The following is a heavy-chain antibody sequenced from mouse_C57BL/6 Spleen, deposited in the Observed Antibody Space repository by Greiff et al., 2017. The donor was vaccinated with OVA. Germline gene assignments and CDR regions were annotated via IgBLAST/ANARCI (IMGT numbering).Heavy chain of an antibody. V-gene: IGHV5-17*01. CDR1: GFTFSDYG. J-gene: IGHJ4*01. Sequence: DVMLVESGGGLVKPGGSLKLSCAASGFTFSDYGMHWVRQAPEKGLEWVAYISSGSSTIYYADTVKGRFTISRDNAKNTLFLQMTSLRSEDTAMYYCARGYYGSSEYYYAMDYWGQGTSVTVSS. CDR3: ARGYYGSSEYYYAMDY. CDR2: ISSGSSTI. D-gene: IGHD1-1*01.